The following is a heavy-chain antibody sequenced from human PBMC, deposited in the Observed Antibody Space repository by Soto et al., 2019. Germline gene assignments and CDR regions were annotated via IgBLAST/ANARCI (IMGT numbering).Heavy chain of an antibody. CDR3: ARVRDYGPRQPNWFDP. CDR2: ISSSSSTI. Sequence: GGSLRLSCAASGFTFSSYSMNWVRQAPGKGLEWVSYISSSSSTIYYADSVKGRFTISRDNAKNSLYLQMNSLRDEDTAVYYCARVRDYGPRQPNWFDPWGQGTLVTVSS. V-gene: IGHV3-48*02. D-gene: IGHD4-17*01. CDR1: GFTFSSYS. J-gene: IGHJ5*02.